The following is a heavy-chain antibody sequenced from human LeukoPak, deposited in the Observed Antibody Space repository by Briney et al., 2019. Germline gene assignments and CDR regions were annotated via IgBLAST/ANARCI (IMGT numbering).Heavy chain of an antibody. Sequence: SQTLSLTCTVSGGSIGSGSYYWSWLRQPAGKGLEWIGRIYISGSTNYNPSLKNRVTISVDTSKNQFSLKLNSVTAADTAVYYCARDMSGSSSLGSNIDYWGQGTLVTVSS. CDR3: ARDMSGSSSLGSNIDY. J-gene: IGHJ4*02. CDR2: IYISGST. V-gene: IGHV4-61*02. CDR1: GGSIGSGSYY. D-gene: IGHD1-26*01.